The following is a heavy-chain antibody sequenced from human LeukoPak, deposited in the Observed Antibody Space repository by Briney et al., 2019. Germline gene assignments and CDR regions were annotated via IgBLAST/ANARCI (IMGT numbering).Heavy chain of an antibody. D-gene: IGHD3-16*01. CDR2: ISGSGGST. Sequence: GGSVRLSCGASGVTFSRYAMSWVRQAPGKGLEWVSSISGSGGSTYYADSVKGRFTISRDNSKNTLYLQMNSLRAEDTAVYYCAKAGGSSWFDPWGQGTLVTVSS. J-gene: IGHJ5*02. V-gene: IGHV3-23*01. CDR3: AKAGGSSWFDP. CDR1: GVTFSRYA.